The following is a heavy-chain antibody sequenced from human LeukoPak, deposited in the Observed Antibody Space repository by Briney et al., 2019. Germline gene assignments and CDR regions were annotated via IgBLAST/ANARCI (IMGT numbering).Heavy chain of an antibody. CDR3: AREEHIVVVPAVWFDP. CDR1: GGSISSYY. D-gene: IGHD2-2*01. CDR2: IYTSGST. V-gene: IGHV4-4*07. Sequence: PSETLSLTCTVSGGSISSYYWSWIRQPAGKGLEWIGRIYTSGSTNYNPSLRSRVTMSVDTSKNQFSLKLSSVTVADTAVYYCAREEHIVVVPAVWFDPWGQGTLVTVSS. J-gene: IGHJ5*02.